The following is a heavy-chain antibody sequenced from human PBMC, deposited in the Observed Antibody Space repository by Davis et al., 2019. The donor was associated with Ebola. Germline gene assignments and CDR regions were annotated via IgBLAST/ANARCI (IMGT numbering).Heavy chain of an antibody. CDR1: GGSFSGYY. CDR2: INHSGST. V-gene: IGHV4-34*01. J-gene: IGHJ6*03. D-gene: IGHD2-2*01. Sequence: PSETLSLTCAVYGGSFSGYYWSWIRQPPGKGLEWIGEINHSGSTNYNPSLKSRVTISVDTSKNQFSLKLSSVTAADTAVYYCARAINCSSTSCPDYYYYYMDVWGKGTTVTVSS. CDR3: ARAINCSSTSCPDYYYYYMDV.